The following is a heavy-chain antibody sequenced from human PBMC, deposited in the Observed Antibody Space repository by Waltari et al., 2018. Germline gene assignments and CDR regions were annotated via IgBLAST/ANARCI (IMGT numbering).Heavy chain of an antibody. CDR1: GFSLSGFN. CDR2: ISGDSRYI. V-gene: IGHV3-21*01. Sequence: EVQLVESGGGLVKPGGSLRLSCAASGFSLSGFNFNWVRQAPGKGRGGVSSISGDSRYINYAASVKGRFTVSRDNAENSLFLQMNSLRAEDTAIYYCARGHSGSYQRIDAFDVWGQGTMVTVSS. CDR3: ARGHSGSYQRIDAFDV. J-gene: IGHJ3*01. D-gene: IGHD1-26*01.